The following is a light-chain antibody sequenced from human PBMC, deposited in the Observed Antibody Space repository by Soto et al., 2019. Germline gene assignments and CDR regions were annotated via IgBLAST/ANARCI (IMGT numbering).Light chain of an antibody. V-gene: IGKV4-1*01. CDR3: QQYYSTPKT. CDR2: WAS. CDR1: QSVLSSSNNKNY. Sequence: DIVMTQSPDSLAVSLGERATINCKSSQSVLSSSNNKNYLAWYQQKPGQPPKLLIYWASTRESGVPDRFSGSGSGTDFTLTISGLQAEDVAVYYCQQYYSTPKTFDQGTKVEIK. J-gene: IGKJ1*01.